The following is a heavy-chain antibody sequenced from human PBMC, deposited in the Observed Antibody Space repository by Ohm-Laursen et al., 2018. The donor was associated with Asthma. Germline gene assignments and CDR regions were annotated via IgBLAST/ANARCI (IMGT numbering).Heavy chain of an antibody. CDR3: AGGGFCSAGRCYTGPGALDV. CDR2: INEDGSDI. CDR1: GFTFSGFC. D-gene: IGHD2-15*01. V-gene: IGHV3-7*05. Sequence: GSLTLSCSSPGFTFSGFCMTWVCQAQGQGLEWVANINEDGSDINYVDSVKGRFTISRDNAKNSLVLQMHSLRAEDTALYYCAGGGFCSAGRCYTGPGALDVWGQGTTVTVSS. J-gene: IGHJ3*01.